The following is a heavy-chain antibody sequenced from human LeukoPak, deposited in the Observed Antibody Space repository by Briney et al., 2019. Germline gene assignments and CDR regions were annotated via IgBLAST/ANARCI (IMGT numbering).Heavy chain of an antibody. CDR3: AKASDEWLPDNTPFDY. CDR2: ISGSGGST. D-gene: IGHD3-3*01. CDR1: GFTFSSYA. J-gene: IGHJ4*02. V-gene: IGHV3-23*01. Sequence: GGSLRLSCAASGFTFSSYAMSWVRQAPGKGLEWVSAISGSGGSTYYADSVKGRFTISRDNFKNTLYLQMNSLRAEDTAVYYCAKASDEWLPDNTPFDYWGQGTLVTVSS.